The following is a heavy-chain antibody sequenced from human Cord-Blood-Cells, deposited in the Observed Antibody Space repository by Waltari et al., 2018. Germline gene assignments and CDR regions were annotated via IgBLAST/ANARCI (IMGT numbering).Heavy chain of an antibody. D-gene: IGHD3-22*01. V-gene: IGHV1-69*18. CDR2: IIPFFGKA. J-gene: IGHJ6*02. Sequence: QVQLVQSGAEVKKPGSSVKVSCKASGGTFSSYAISRVRQAPGQGLEWMGSIIPFFGKANDSQKVQGRVTITADETTSTAYMELSSLRSEDTVVYYCASHYDSSGYYYYYGMDVWGQGTTVTVSS. CDR1: GGTFSSYA. CDR3: ASHYDSSGYYYYYGMDV.